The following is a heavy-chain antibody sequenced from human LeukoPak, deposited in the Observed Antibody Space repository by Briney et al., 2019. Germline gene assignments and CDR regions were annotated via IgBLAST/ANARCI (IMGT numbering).Heavy chain of an antibody. CDR1: GGSFSGYY. J-gene: IGHJ5*02. CDR2: INHSGST. CDR3: ARGGLRVWYSSGWHWFDP. D-gene: IGHD6-19*01. V-gene: IGHV4-34*01. Sequence: SETLSLTCAVYGGSFSGYYWSWIRQPPGKGLEWIGEINHSGSTNYNPSLKSRVTISVDTSKNQSSLKLSSVTAADTAVYYCARGGLRVWYSSGWHWFDPWGQGTLVTVSS.